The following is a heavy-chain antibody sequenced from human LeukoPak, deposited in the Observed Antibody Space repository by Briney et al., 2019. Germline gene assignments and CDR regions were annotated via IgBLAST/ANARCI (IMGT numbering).Heavy chain of an antibody. CDR1: GGTFSSYA. CDR3: ARGVNGGRLRANYYGMDV. D-gene: IGHD4-17*01. V-gene: IGHV1-69*13. CDR2: IIPIFGTA. Sequence: SVKVSCKASGGTFSSYAISWVRQAPGQGLEWVGGIIPIFGTANYAQKFQGRVTITADESTSTAYMELSSLRSEDTAVYYCARGVNGGRLRANYYGMDVWGQGTTVTVSS. J-gene: IGHJ6*02.